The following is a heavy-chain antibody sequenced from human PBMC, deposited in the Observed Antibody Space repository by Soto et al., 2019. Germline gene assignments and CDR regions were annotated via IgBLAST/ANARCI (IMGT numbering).Heavy chain of an antibody. J-gene: IGHJ5*02. CDR2: IYSGGST. V-gene: IGHV3-66*01. CDR1: GFTVSSNY. Sequence: GSLRLSCAASGFTVSSNYMSWVRQAPGKGLEWVSVIYSGGSTYYADSVKGRFTISRDNSKNTLYLQMNSLRAEDTAVYYCAREVGRQMGGLDPWGQGTLVTVSS. CDR3: AREVGRQMGGLDP. D-gene: IGHD2-15*01.